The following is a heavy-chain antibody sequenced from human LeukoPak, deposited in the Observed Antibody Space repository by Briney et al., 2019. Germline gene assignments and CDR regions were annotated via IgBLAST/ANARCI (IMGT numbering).Heavy chain of an antibody. J-gene: IGHJ4*02. CDR3: AKGSRSSRPYYFDY. V-gene: IGHV3-23*01. D-gene: IGHD6-6*01. CDR1: GFSFSSYA. Sequence: GGSLRLSCAASGFSFSSYAMSWVRQAPGKGLEWASAITDSGGSTYHADSVKGRFTISRDNSKNTLFLQMNSLRVEDTAVYYCAKGSRSSRPYYFDYWGQGTLVTVSS. CDR2: ITDSGGST.